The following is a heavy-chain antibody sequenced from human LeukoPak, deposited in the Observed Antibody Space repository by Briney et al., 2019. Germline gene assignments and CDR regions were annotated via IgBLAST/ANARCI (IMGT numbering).Heavy chain of an antibody. CDR1: GFTFSSYS. V-gene: IGHV3-21*01. Sequence: GGSLRLSCAASGFTFSSYSMNWVRQAPGKGLEWVSSISSSSSYIYYADSVKGRFTISRDNAKNSLYLQMNSLRAEDTAVYYCARAGIGYSYGHDYWGQGTLVTVSS. J-gene: IGHJ4*02. CDR3: ARAGIGYSYGHDY. CDR2: ISSSSSYI. D-gene: IGHD5-18*01.